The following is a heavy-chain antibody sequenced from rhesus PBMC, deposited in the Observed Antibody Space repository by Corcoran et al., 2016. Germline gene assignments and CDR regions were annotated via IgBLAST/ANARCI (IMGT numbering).Heavy chain of an antibody. CDR2: ISYREST. V-gene: IGHV4-122*02. CDR3: ARQPRPFLGVDV. D-gene: IGHD3-3*01. CDR1: GGSISSSYYY. J-gene: IGHJ5-1*01. Sequence: QVQLQESGPGLVKPSETLSLTCAVSGGSISSSYYYWSWTRQAPGKGLGWIGDISYRESTSYNPAIKTRVTISRDTSKNHYSLKLSSVTAADPAVYYCARQPRPFLGVDVWGPGVLVTVSS.